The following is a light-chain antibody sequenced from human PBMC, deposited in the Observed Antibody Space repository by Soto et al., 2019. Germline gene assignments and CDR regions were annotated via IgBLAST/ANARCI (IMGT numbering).Light chain of an antibody. CDR3: QQYVASPYT. J-gene: IGKJ2*01. V-gene: IGKV3-20*01. CDR1: QSINRRS. CDR2: YAY. Sequence: DIVLTQSPGTVSLSPGERGTLSCGASQSINRRSLDWYKQKPGQAPRLLIYYAYSRATGITDRFSASGSGTDFTLTISSLEPEEFAVYYCQQYVASPYTFGQGTKLDIK.